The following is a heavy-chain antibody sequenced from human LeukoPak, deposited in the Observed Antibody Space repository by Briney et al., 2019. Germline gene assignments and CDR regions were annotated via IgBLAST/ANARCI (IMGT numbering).Heavy chain of an antibody. CDR1: GFTFSSYS. V-gene: IGHV3-48*01. Sequence: GGSLRLSCAASGFTFSSYSMNWVRQAPGKGLEWVSYISCSSSAIYYADSVKGRFTISRDNAKNSLYLQMNSLRAEDTAVYYCARDSRSGYSYGSDYWGQGTLVTVSS. CDR3: ARDSRSGYSYGSDY. CDR2: ISCSSSAI. J-gene: IGHJ4*02. D-gene: IGHD5-18*01.